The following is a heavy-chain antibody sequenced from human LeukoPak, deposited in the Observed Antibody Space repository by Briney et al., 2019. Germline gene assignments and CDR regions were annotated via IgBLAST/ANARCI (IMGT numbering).Heavy chain of an antibody. CDR2: ISYDGNNE. Sequence: GRSLRLSCAASGFTFSSYAMHWVRQAPGKGLEWVTVISYDGNNEYYADSVKGRFTISRDNAKNSLYLQMNSLRAEDTAVYYCATTYCSSTSCYRGGYFDYWGQGTLVTVSS. D-gene: IGHD2-2*02. CDR1: GFTFSSYA. J-gene: IGHJ4*02. V-gene: IGHV3-30-3*01. CDR3: ATTYCSSTSCYRGGYFDY.